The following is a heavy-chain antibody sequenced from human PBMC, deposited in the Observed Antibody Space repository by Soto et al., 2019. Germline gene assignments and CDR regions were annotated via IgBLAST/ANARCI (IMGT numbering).Heavy chain of an antibody. J-gene: IGHJ4*02. CDR2: IIPIFGTA. CDR3: ARDTAPGPKYFDY. D-gene: IGHD4-17*01. CDR1: GGTFSSYA. V-gene: IGHV1-69*13. Sequence: SVKVSCKASGGTFSSYAISWVRQAPGQGLEWMGGIIPIFGTANYAQKFQGRVTITADESTSTAYMELSSLRSEDTAVYYCARDTAPGPKYFDYWAQRTLDTGSS.